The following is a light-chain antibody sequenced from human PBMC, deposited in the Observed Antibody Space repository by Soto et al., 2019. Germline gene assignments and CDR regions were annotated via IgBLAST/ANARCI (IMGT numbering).Light chain of an antibody. CDR1: QGISSY. V-gene: IGKV1-8*01. Sequence: AIRMPPSPSSLSASTGDRVPITCRASQGISSYLAWYQQKPGKAPKLLIYAASSLQSGAPSRFSGSGSGTDFTLTISSLEPEDFAVYYRQQRSKSRTCGQGTKGDIK. J-gene: IGKJ1*01. CDR2: AAS. CDR3: QQRSKSRT.